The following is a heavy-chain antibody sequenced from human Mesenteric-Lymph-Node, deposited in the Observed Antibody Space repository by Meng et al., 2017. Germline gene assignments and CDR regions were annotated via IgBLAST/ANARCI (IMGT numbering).Heavy chain of an antibody. Sequence: GGSLRLSCAASGFTFSDHYMDWVRQAPGKGLEWVANIKQDGSEKYYVDSVKGRFTISRDNAKNSLYLQMNSLKIEDTAVYYCTYGVSFGGWYTNVDYWGRGTLVTVSS. D-gene: IGHD6-19*01. CDR1: GFTFSDHY. V-gene: IGHV3-7*03. CDR3: TYGVSFGGWYTNVDY. CDR2: IKQDGSEK. J-gene: IGHJ4*02.